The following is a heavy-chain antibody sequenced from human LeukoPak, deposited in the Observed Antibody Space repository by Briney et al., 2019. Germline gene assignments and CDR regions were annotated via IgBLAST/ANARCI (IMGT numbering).Heavy chain of an antibody. CDR2: IYYSGST. Sequence: SETLSLTCTVSGGSISSYYWSWIRQPPGKGLEWIGYIYYSGSTNYNPSLKSRVTISVDTSKNQFSLKLSSVTAADTAVYYCARAGAARPSYYYYYYMDVWGKGTTVTVSS. V-gene: IGHV4-59*01. CDR3: ARAGAARPSYYYYYYMDV. CDR1: GGSISSYY. D-gene: IGHD6-6*01. J-gene: IGHJ6*03.